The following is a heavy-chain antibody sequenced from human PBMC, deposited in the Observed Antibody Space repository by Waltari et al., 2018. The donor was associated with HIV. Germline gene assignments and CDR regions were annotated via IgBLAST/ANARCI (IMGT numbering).Heavy chain of an antibody. CDR3: ASARVGTAYFDY. CDR2: ITRDSTTI. J-gene: IGHJ4*02. D-gene: IGHD2-15*01. CDR1: GFTFSRNT. V-gene: IGHV3-48*02. Sequence: VQLVESGGGLVQPGGSLRLSCAASGFTFSRNTMNWVRQAPGKGLEWLSTITRDSTTIHYADSVKGRFTISRDNAKNSVFLQMSSLRDEDTAVYYCASARVGTAYFDYWGQGTLVTVSS.